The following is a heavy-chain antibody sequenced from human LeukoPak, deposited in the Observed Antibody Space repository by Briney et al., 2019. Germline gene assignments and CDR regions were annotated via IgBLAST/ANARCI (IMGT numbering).Heavy chain of an antibody. J-gene: IGHJ4*02. CDR1: GYTCANYD. CDR3: ARWGSGLLDY. V-gene: IGHV1-8*01. Sequence: ASVKVSCKASGYTCANYDNNWVRQPPGQGFEWMGWMNPNSAKTLYAQKFQGRLTMTRSTSISTAYMELSSLRSEDTAVYYCARWGSGLLDYWVQGTLVTVSS. D-gene: IGHD3-16*01. CDR2: MNPNSAKT.